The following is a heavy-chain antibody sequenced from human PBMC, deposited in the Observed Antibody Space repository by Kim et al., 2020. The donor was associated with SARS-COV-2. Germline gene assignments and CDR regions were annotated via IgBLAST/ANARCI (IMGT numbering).Heavy chain of an antibody. CDR2: INAGGDT. CDR1: GFSVSSNY. CDR3: ASPGYCSGAGCSPGRPEGFYYGRDV. Sequence: GGSLRLSCAASGFSVSSNYMNWVRQAPGKGLEWVSLINAGGDTFYADPVKGRFTISRDNAKNTLYLQMDSLRADDSALYSCASPGYCSGAGCSPGRPEGFYYGRDVRGRGTTVIVSS. D-gene: IGHD2-15*01. J-gene: IGHJ6*02. V-gene: IGHV3-53*01.